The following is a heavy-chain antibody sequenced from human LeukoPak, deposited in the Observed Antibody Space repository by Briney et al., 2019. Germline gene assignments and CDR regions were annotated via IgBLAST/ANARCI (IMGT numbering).Heavy chain of an antibody. CDR1: GYTFTGYY. Sequence: ASVKVSCKASGYTFTGYYMHWVRQAPGQGLEWMGWINPNSGGTNYAQKFQGRVTMTRDTSISTAYMELSRLRSDDTAVYYCARRFISTWSPHHTFDYGNWFDPWGQGTLVTVSS. CDR3: ARRFISTWSPHHTFDYGNWFDP. D-gene: IGHD4/OR15-4a*01. V-gene: IGHV1-2*02. CDR2: INPNSGGT. J-gene: IGHJ5*02.